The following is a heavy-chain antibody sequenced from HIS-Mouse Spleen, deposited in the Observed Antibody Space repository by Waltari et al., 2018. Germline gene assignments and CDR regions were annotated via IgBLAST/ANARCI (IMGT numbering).Heavy chain of an antibody. Sequence: QVQLQQSGPGLVKPSQTLSLTCAISGDRVSSNSAACNWIRQSPSRGLEWLGRTYYRSKWYNDYAISVKSRITINPDTSKNQFSLQLNSVTPEDTAVYYCARDRPTIVVVPAAFDYWGQGTLVTVSS. V-gene: IGHV6-1*01. CDR3: ARDRPTIVVVPAAFDY. CDR2: TYYRSKWYN. D-gene: IGHD2-2*01. CDR1: GDRVSSNSAA. J-gene: IGHJ4*02.